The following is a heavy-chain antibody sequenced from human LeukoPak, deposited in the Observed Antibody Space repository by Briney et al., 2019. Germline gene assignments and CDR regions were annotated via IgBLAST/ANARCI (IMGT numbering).Heavy chain of an antibody. CDR1: GDSITNYY. CDR2: IYYSGST. CDR3: ARDVRRYGYYYGMDV. J-gene: IGHJ6*02. D-gene: IGHD3-10*02. V-gene: IGHV4-59*12. Sequence: PSETLSLTCTVSGDSITNYYWSWIRQPPGKGLEWIGNIYYSGSTYYNPSLTSRATISVDTSKNQFSLKLSPVTAADTAVYYCARDVRRYGYYYGMDVWGQGTTVTVSS.